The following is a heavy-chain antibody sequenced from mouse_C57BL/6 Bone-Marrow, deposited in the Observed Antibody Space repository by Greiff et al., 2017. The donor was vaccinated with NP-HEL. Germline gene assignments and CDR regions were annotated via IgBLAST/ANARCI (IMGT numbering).Heavy chain of an antibody. CDR2: ISYSGST. V-gene: IGHV3-1*01. D-gene: IGHD1-1*01. J-gene: IGHJ2*01. Sequence: VQLKESGPGMVKPSQSLSLTCTVTGYSITSGYDWHWIRHFPGNKLEWMGYISYSGSTNYNPSLKSRISITHDTSKNHFFLKLNSVTTEDTATYYCARADYYGRLDYWGQGTTLTVSS. CDR1: GYSITSGYD. CDR3: ARADYYGRLDY.